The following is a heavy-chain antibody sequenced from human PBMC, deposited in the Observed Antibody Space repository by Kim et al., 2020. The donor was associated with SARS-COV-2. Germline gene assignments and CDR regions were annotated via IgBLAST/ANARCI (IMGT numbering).Heavy chain of an antibody. D-gene: IGHD6-19*01. CDR1: GFTFSSYG. CDR2: IKQDGNHK. V-gene: IGHV3-7*01. Sequence: GGSLRLSCAASGFTFSSYGMTWVRQAPGKGLEWVANIKQDGNHKYYVDSVKGRFTISRDNAKNSLYLQMNSLRAEDTAVYYCARDGDVDSSGNDAFDIWGQGTMVTVSS. J-gene: IGHJ3*02. CDR3: ARDGDVDSSGNDAFDI.